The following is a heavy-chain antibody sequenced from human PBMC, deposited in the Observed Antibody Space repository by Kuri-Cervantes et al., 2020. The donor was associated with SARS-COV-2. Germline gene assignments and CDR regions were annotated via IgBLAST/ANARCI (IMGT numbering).Heavy chain of an antibody. J-gene: IGHJ4*02. D-gene: IGHD4-23*01. CDR2: IDWDDDK. Sequence: SGPTLVKPTQTLTLTCTFSGFSLSTSGMCVSWIRQPPGKALEWLARIDWDDDKYYSTSLKTRLTISKDTSKNQVVLTMTNMDPVDTATYYCAHRRETRWGYGGNFDYWGQGTLVTVSS. V-gene: IGHV2-70*12. CDR3: AHRRETRWGYGGNFDY. CDR1: GFSLSTSGMC.